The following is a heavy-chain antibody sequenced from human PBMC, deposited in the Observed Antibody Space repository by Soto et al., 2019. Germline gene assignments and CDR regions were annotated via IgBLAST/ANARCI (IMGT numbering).Heavy chain of an antibody. V-gene: IGHV3-30*18. CDR2: ISYDGSNK. CDR1: GFTFSSYG. CDR3: AKDFRREDNYFDY. D-gene: IGHD2-15*01. Sequence: GGSLRLSCAASGFTFSSYGMHWVRQAPGKGLEWVAVISYDGSNKYYADSVKGRFTISRDNSKNTLYLQMNSLRAEDTAVYYCAKDFRREDNYFDYWGQGTLVTVSS. J-gene: IGHJ4*02.